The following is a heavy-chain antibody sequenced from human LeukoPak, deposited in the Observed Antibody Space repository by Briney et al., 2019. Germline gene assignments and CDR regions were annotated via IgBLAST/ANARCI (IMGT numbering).Heavy chain of an antibody. CDR1: GFTFSSFA. Sequence: GGSLRLSCAASGFTFSSFAMTWVRQAPGKGLEWVSVISGTGDTTYYADSVKGRFTISRDNSKNTLYLHMSSLRAEDTAIYYCAREVGDFDYWGQGALVAVSS. CDR3: AREVGDFDY. CDR2: ISGTGDTT. J-gene: IGHJ4*02. D-gene: IGHD1-26*01. V-gene: IGHV3-23*01.